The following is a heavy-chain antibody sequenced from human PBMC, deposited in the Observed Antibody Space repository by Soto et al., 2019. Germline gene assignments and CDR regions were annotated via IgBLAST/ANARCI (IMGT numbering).Heavy chain of an antibody. D-gene: IGHD2-8*01. CDR1: GYSFTDYH. Sequence: ASVKVSCKASGYSFTDYHIHWVRQAPGQGLEWLGRVNPKSGGTSTAQKFQGWVTMTTDTSISTASMELTRLTSDDTAIYYCARGDSTDCSNGVCSFFYNHDMDVWGQGTTVTVSS. CDR2: VNPKSGGT. J-gene: IGHJ6*02. CDR3: ARGDSTDCSNGVCSFFYNHDMDV. V-gene: IGHV1-2*04.